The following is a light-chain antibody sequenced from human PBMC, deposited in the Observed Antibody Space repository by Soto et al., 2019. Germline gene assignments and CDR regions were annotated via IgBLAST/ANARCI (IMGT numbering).Light chain of an antibody. CDR1: SSNIGAGYD. CDR3: QSYDNRLSGWV. CDR2: GNS. V-gene: IGLV1-40*01. Sequence: QSVLTQPPSVSGAPGQGVTISCTGSSSNIGAGYDVHWYQQLPGTAPKLLIYGNSNRPSGVPDRFSGSKSGTSTSLAITGLQAEDEADYYCQSYDNRLSGWVFGGGTQLTVL. J-gene: IGLJ3*02.